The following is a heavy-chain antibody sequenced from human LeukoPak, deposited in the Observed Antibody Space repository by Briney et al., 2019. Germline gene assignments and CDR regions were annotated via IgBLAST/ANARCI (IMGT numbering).Heavy chain of an antibody. V-gene: IGHV1-69*04. Sequence: SVKVSCKASGGTFSSYAISWVRQAPGQGLEWMGRIIPILGIANYAQKFQGRVTITADKSTSTAYMELSSLRSEDTAVYYCARDRLYCSSTSCYTGKYYYGMDVWGQGTTVTVSS. CDR1: GGTFSSYA. D-gene: IGHD2-2*02. CDR3: ARDRLYCSSTSCYTGKYYYGMDV. J-gene: IGHJ6*02. CDR2: IIPILGIA.